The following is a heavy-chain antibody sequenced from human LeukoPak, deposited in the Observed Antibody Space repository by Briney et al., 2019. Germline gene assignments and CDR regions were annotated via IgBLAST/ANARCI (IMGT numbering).Heavy chain of an antibody. V-gene: IGHV3-9*01. D-gene: IGHD2-15*01. CDR3: AKDRYCSGGSCWYYFDY. J-gene: IGHJ4*02. Sequence: ARSLRLSCAASGFTFDDYAMHWVRQAPGKGLEWVSGISWNSGSIGYADSVKGRFTISRDNAKNSLYLQMNSLRAGDTALYYCAKDRYCSGGSCWYYFDYWGQGTLVTVSS. CDR2: ISWNSGSI. CDR1: GFTFDDYA.